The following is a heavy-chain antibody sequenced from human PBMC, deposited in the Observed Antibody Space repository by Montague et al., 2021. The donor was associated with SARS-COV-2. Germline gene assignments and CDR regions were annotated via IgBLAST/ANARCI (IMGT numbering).Heavy chain of an antibody. CDR1: GFSLSTSGMC. Sequence: PALVQPTQTLTLTCTFSGFSLSTSGMCVSWIRQPPGKALEWLARIDWDDDKYYSTSLKTRLTISKDTSKNQVVLTMTNMDPVDTATYYCAREYSSGVYFDYWGQGTLVTVSS. CDR3: AREYSSGVYFDY. V-gene: IGHV2-70*11. D-gene: IGHD6-19*01. CDR2: IDWDDDK. J-gene: IGHJ4*02.